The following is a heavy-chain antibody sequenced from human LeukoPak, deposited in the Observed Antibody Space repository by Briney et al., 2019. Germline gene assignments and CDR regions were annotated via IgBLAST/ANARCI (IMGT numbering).Heavy chain of an antibody. CDR1: GGSMSSYY. J-gene: IGHJ5*02. CDR3: ARHAAVEGSSGWSPLWWFDP. V-gene: IGHV4-59*08. CDR2: MHHSGST. D-gene: IGHD6-19*01. Sequence: SETLSLTCTVSGGSMSSYYWSWIRQPPGKGLEWIGYMHHSGSTKHNPYLKSRVTISVDTSKSQFSLKLSSVTAADTAVYYCARHAAVEGSSGWSPLWWFDPWGQGTLVTVSS.